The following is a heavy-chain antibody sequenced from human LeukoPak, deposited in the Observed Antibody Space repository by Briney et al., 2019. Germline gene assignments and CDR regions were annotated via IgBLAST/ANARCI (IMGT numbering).Heavy chain of an antibody. D-gene: IGHD6-19*01. CDR3: ARWIAVAATNWLVP. J-gene: IGHJ5*02. V-gene: IGHV3-21*01. CDR2: ISSSSSFI. CDR1: GFTFSSYS. Sequence: PGGSLRLSCAASGFTFSSYSMNWVRQAPGKGLEWVSSISSSSSFIYYADSVKGRFTISRDNAKNSLYLQMNSLRAEDTAVYYCARWIAVAATNWLVPWGEGTLVTLSS.